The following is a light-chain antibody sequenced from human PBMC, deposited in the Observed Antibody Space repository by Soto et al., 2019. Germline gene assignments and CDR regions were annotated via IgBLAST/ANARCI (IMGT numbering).Light chain of an antibody. CDR3: GTWDSSLSAGV. Sequence: QSVLTQPPSVSAAPGQKVTISCSGSSFNIGNNYVSWYQQVPGTAPKLLIYENNKRPSGIPDRFSGSKSGTSATLGITGLQTGDEADYYCGTWDSSLSAGVFGGGTKLTVL. CDR1: SFNIGNNY. CDR2: ENN. J-gene: IGLJ2*01. V-gene: IGLV1-51*02.